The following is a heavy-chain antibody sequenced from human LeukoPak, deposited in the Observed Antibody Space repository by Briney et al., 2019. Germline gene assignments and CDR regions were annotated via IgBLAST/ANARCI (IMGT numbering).Heavy chain of an antibody. J-gene: IGHJ5*02. CDR3: ARRVCGGSCYSNNWLDP. CDR2: IYYSGST. CDR1: GGSISSYY. V-gene: IGHV4-59*01. Sequence: PSETLSLTCTVSGGSISSYYWSWIRQPPGKGLEWIGYIYYSGSTNYNPSLKSRVTISVDTSKNQFSLKLSSVTAADTAVYYCARRVCGGSCYSNNWLDPWGQGTLVTVSS. D-gene: IGHD2-15*01.